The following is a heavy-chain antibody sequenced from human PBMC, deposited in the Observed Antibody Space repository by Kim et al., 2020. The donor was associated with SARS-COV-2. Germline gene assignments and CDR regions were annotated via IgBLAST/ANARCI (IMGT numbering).Heavy chain of an antibody. CDR2: IYYSGST. CDR3: ARQNRGARYYAHYNWFDP. CDR1: GGSISSSSYY. V-gene: IGHV4-39*01. Sequence: SETLSLTCTVSGGSISSSSYYWGWIRQPPGKGLEWIGSIYYSGSTYYNPSLKSRVTISVDTSKNQFSLKLSSVTAADTAVYYCARQNRGARYYAHYNWFDPWGQGTLVTVSS. D-gene: IGHD3-10*01. J-gene: IGHJ5*02.